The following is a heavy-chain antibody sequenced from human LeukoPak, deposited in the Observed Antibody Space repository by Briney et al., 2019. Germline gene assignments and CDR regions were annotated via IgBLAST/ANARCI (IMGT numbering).Heavy chain of an antibody. Sequence: GGSLRLSCVAAGFTVSSTHMSWYRQAPGKGLEWVSVIYNRGDRNYADSVKGRLTISRDNSKNTLYLQMDSLRAEDTAVYYCARDLGGERTAEFGGQGTLVTVSS. CDR1: GFTVSSTH. CDR2: IYNRGDR. J-gene: IGHJ4*02. D-gene: IGHD2-21*01. CDR3: ARDLGGERTAEF. V-gene: IGHV3-53*01.